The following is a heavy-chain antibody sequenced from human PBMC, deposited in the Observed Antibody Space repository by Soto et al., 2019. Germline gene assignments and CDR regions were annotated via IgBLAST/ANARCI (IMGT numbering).Heavy chain of an antibody. V-gene: IGHV4-61*08. J-gene: IGHJ5*02. CDR2: IYYSGST. Sequence: QVQLQESGPGLVKPSETLSLTCTVSGGSVSSGGYYWSWIRQPPGKGLEWIGYIYYSGSTNYNPSLKSRVTISVDTSKNQFSLKLSSVTAADTAVYYCASRYCSGGSCYAWFDPWGQGTLVTVSS. CDR3: ASRYCSGGSCYAWFDP. D-gene: IGHD2-15*01. CDR1: GGSVSSGGYY.